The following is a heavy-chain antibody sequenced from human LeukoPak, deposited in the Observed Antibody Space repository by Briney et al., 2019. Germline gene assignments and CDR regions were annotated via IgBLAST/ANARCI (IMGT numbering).Heavy chain of an antibody. J-gene: IGHJ4*02. V-gene: IGHV1-2*06. CDR1: GYTFTGYY. D-gene: IGHD3-22*01. Sequence: ASVKVSCKASGYTFTGYYMHWVRQAPGQGLEWMGRINPNSGGTNYAQKFQGRVTMTRDTSISTAYMELSRLRSDDTAVYYCARTYYYDSSGYVTDHWGQGTLVTVSS. CDR2: INPNSGGT. CDR3: ARTYYYDSSGYVTDH.